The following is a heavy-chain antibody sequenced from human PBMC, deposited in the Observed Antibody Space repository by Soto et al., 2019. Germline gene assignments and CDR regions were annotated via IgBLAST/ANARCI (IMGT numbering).Heavy chain of an antibody. CDR3: AREEAMFEATAQVY. J-gene: IGHJ4*03. D-gene: IGHD3-10*02. Sequence: QVQLVQSGAEVKTPGASVKVSCRTSGYIFTNYYIHWVRQAPGQGLEWMGVMNPSGGSTSNGRKFQGRVTMTSDTSASTVYMELSSRPSEDAADSYGAREEAMFEATAQVYWGHGTRVTVSS. CDR1: GYIFTNYY. CDR2: MNPSGGST. V-gene: IGHV1-46*01.